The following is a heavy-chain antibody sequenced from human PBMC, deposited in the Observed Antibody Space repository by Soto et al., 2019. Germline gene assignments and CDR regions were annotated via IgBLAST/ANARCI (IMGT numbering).Heavy chain of an antibody. CDR2: ISGSGATT. CDR1: GFIFSNYA. CDR3: TKGGIPRRYNIPKVDFDY. V-gene: IGHV3-23*01. J-gene: IGHJ4*02. Sequence: GSLRLSCAASGFIFSNYAMSWVRQAPGRGLEWVSAISGSGATTYYPDSVKGRFTISRDNSKNTLYLQMNNLRADDTAVYYCTKGGIPRRYNIPKVDFDYWGQGSLVTVSS. D-gene: IGHD1-1*01.